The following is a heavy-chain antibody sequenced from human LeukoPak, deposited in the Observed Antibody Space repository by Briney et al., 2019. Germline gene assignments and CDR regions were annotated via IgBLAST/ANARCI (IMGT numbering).Heavy chain of an antibody. D-gene: IGHD3-10*01. V-gene: IGHV4-59*01. Sequence: SETLSLTCTVSGGSINSYYWSWIRQPPGKGLEWIGSIYYSGSTNYNPSLKSRVTISVDTSKNHFSLNLTSVTAADTALYYCARGRLGGAYWGQGTLVTVSS. CDR1: GGSINSYY. J-gene: IGHJ4*02. CDR3: ARGRLGGAY. CDR2: IYYSGST.